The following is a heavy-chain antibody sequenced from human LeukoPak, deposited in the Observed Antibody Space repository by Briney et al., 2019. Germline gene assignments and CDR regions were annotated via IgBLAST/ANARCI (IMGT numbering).Heavy chain of an antibody. Sequence: SETLSLTCAVYNGSFSGYFWTWIRQPPGKGLEWIGEINNSGTTYYNPSLNGRVTISRDTSTMHFSLKISSVTAADTAMYYCARGGTTYYSGSGTHPWGQGTLVTVSS. J-gene: IGHJ5*02. D-gene: IGHD3-10*01. CDR1: NGSFSGYF. CDR3: ARGGTTYYSGSGTHP. V-gene: IGHV4-34*01. CDR2: INNSGTT.